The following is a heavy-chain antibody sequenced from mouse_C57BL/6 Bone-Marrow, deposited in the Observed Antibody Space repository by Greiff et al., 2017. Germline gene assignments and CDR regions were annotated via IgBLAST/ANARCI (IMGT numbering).Heavy chain of an antibody. CDR1: GFNIKNTY. CDR3: ARITTVVAYYYAMDY. D-gene: IGHD1-1*01. CDR2: IDPASGNN. J-gene: IGHJ4*01. V-gene: IGHV14-3*01. Sequence: VQLQQSVAELVRPGASVKLSCTASGFNIKNTYLHWVKQRPEQGLEWIGRIDPASGNNKYAPTFQGQATITANTYSNTTYLHLSSLTSEDTAIYFCARITTVVAYYYAMDYWVQGTSVTVSS.